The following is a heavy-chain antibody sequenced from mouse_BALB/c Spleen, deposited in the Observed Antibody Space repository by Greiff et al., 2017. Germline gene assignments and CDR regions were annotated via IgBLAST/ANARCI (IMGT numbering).Heavy chain of an antibody. CDR3: TRFGITAWFAY. J-gene: IGHJ3*01. CDR1: GYTFTDYE. V-gene: IGHV1-15*01. D-gene: IGHD2-4*01. CDR2: IDPETGGT. Sequence: QVQLKQSGAELVRPGASVTLSCKASGYTFTDYEMHWVKQTPVHGLEWIGAIDPETGGTAYNQKFKGKATLTADKSSSTAYMELRSLTSEDSAVYYCTRFGITAWFAYWGQGTLVTVSA.